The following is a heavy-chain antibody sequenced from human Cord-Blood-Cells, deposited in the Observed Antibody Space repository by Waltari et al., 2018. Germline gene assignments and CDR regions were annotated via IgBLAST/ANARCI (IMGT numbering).Heavy chain of an antibody. Sequence: VQLVQSGAEVKKPGEALKISCKGSGYSFTSYRIGWVRQMPGKGLEWMGSINPGDADTRYSPSSQGQVTISADKSISTAYLQWSSLKASDTAMYYCARRSSGSDYDYYGMDVWGQGTTVTVSS. D-gene: IGHD1-26*01. CDR1: GYSFTSYR. CDR2: INPGDADT. V-gene: IGHV5-51*01. J-gene: IGHJ6*02. CDR3: ARRSSGSDYDYYGMDV.